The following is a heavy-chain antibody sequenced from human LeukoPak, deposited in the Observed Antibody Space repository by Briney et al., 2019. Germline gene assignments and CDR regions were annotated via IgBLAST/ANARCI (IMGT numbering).Heavy chain of an antibody. CDR2: ILYDGSNE. Sequence: PGGSLRLSCATTGFTFSSYAMHWVRQAPGKGLEWVAVILYDGSNEYYADSVEGRFAISRDTSQNTLHLQMNSLRAEDTAVYYCARAQHRGWGFDYWGQGTLVTVSS. D-gene: IGHD1-26*01. CDR3: ARAQHRGWGFDY. J-gene: IGHJ4*02. CDR1: GFTFSSYA. V-gene: IGHV3-30*09.